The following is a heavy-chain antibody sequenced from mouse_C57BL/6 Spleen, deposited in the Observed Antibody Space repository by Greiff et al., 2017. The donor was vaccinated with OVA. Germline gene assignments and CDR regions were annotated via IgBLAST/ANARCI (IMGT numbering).Heavy chain of an antibody. D-gene: IGHD2-2*01. CDR3: ARQDYGYDWFAY. CDR1: GYAFSSSW. Sequence: QVQLKQSGPELVKPGASVKISCKASGYAFSSSWMNWVKQRPGKGLEWIGRIYPGDGDTNYNGKFKGKATLTADKSSSTAYMQLSSLTSEDSAVYFCARQDYGYDWFAYWGQGTLVTVSA. V-gene: IGHV1-82*01. J-gene: IGHJ3*01. CDR2: IYPGDGDT.